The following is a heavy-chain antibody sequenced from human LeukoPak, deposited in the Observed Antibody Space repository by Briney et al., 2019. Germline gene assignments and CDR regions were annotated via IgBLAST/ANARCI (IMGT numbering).Heavy chain of an antibody. CDR3: ARGRSVGSSWYYFDY. V-gene: IGHV1-69*04. CDR1: GYTFSSYA. D-gene: IGHD6-13*01. Sequence: SVKVSCKASGYTFSSYAISWVRQAPGQGLEWMGRIIPILGIANYAQKFQGRVTITADKSTSTAYMELSNLRSEDTAVYYCARGRSVGSSWYYFDYWGQGTLATVSS. J-gene: IGHJ4*02. CDR2: IIPILGIA.